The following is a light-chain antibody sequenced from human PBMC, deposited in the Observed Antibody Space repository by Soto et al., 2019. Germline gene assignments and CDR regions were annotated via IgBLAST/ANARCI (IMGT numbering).Light chain of an antibody. V-gene: IGLV2-11*01. CDR3: CSYAGIYSWV. CDR1: SSDVGGYNY. Sequence: QSALTQPRSVSGSPGQSVTISCTGTSSDVGGYNYVSWYQQHPGKAPKLMIYDVSQRPSGVPDRFSGSKSGNTASLTIPGLQAEDEADYYCCSYAGIYSWVFGGGTKVTVL. J-gene: IGLJ3*02. CDR2: DVS.